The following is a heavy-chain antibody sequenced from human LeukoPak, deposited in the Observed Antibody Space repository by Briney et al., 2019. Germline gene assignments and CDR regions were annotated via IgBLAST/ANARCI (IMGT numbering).Heavy chain of an antibody. D-gene: IGHD6-19*01. CDR3: ARVDSSGWYPFDY. V-gene: IGHV3-11*04. Sequence: GGSLRLSCAASGFTFSDYYMSWIRQAPGKGLEWVSYISSSGSTIYYADSVKGRFTISRDNAKNTLYLQMNSLRAEDTAVYYCARVDSSGWYPFDYWGQGTLVTVSS. J-gene: IGHJ4*02. CDR2: ISSSGSTI. CDR1: GFTFSDYY.